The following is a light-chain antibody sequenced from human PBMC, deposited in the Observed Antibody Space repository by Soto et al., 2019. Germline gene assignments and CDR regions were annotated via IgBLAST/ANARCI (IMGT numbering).Light chain of an antibody. V-gene: IGLV2-14*01. CDR2: EVS. Sequence: QSVLTQPASVSGSPGQSITISCTGTSSDVGGYNYVSWYQQHPGKAPKLMIYEVSNRPSGVSNRFSGSKSGNTASLTISGLQAEDEADYYCSSYISSSRSVFGTGTKVTVL. CDR3: SSYISSSRSV. J-gene: IGLJ1*01. CDR1: SSDVGGYNY.